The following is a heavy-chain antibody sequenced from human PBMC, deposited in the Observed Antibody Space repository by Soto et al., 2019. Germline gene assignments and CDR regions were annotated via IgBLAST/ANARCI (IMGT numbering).Heavy chain of an antibody. D-gene: IGHD6-19*01. J-gene: IGHJ6*03. Sequence: GGSLRLSCTASGFTFGDYAMSWFRQASGKGQEWVGFIRSKAYGGTTEYAASVKGRFTISRDDSKSIAYLQMNSLKTEDTAVYYCIRVWQWPVNYYYYYYMDVWGKGTTVTVSS. CDR1: GFTFGDYA. CDR2: IRSKAYGGTT. V-gene: IGHV3-49*03. CDR3: IRVWQWPVNYYYYYYMDV.